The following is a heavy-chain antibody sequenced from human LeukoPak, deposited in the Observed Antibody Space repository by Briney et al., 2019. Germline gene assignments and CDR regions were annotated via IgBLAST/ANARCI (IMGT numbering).Heavy chain of an antibody. CDR3: VREDTPATANY. CDR2: ISGGGDIT. D-gene: IGHD2-21*02. V-gene: IGHV3-23*01. J-gene: IGHJ4*02. CDR1: GGSISSGGYS. Sequence: ETLSLTCTVSGGSISSGGYSWSWVRQTPGKGLEWVSAISGGGDITYYADSVTGRFTISRDNSKDTLFLQMHSLRPGDTAVYYCVREDTPATANYWGQGTLVTISS.